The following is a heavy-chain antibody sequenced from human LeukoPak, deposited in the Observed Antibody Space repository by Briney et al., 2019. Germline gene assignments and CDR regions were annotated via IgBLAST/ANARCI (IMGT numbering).Heavy chain of an antibody. J-gene: IGHJ6*02. D-gene: IGHD3-10*01. Sequence: AGGSLRLSCAASGFTFSSYAMSWVRQAPGKGLEWVSAISGSGGSTYYADSVKGRFTISRDNSKNTLYLQMNSLRAEDTAVYYCANSDYYGSGTHRDGMDVWGQGTTVTVSS. CDR2: ISGSGGST. CDR3: ANSDYYGSGTHRDGMDV. CDR1: GFTFSSYA. V-gene: IGHV3-23*01.